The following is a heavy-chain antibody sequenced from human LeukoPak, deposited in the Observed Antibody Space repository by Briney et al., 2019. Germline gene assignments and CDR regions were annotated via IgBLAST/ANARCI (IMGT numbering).Heavy chain of an antibody. Sequence: SVKVSCKASGGTFSSYAISWVRQAPGQGLEWMGGIIPIFGTANYAQKFQGRATITADESTSTAYMELSSLRSEDTAVYYCAGGVDTAMVKSPPFHNYYYGMDVWGQGTTVTVSS. D-gene: IGHD5-18*01. J-gene: IGHJ6*02. V-gene: IGHV1-69*13. CDR3: AGGVDTAMVKSPPFHNYYYGMDV. CDR1: GGTFSSYA. CDR2: IIPIFGTA.